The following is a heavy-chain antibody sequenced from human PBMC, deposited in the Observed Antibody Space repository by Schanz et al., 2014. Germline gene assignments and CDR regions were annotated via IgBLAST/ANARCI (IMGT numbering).Heavy chain of an antibody. D-gene: IGHD6-13*01. CDR1: GYTFTTYA. Sequence: QVQLVQSAAEVKKPGASVKVSCKTSGYTFTTYAVNWVRQAPGQGLEWVGWIDPNGGATNHAQMLQGRVTMTTDTSTSTAYMELRSLRSDDTAVYYCARDNLVSSSWYNYYGMDVWGQGTTVTVSS. CDR3: ARDNLVSSSWYNYYGMDV. J-gene: IGHJ6*02. CDR2: IDPNGGAT. V-gene: IGHV1-18*01.